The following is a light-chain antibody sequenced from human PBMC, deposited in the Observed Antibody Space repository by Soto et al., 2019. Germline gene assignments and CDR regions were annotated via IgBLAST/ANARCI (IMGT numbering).Light chain of an antibody. Sequence: QSALTQPASVSGSPGQSITISCTGTSSDVGGYNYVSWYQQHPGKAPKLMIYDVSNRPSGVSNRFSGSKSGNTASLTISGLQAKDEADYYCSSYTSSSPLYVFGTGTKVTVL. J-gene: IGLJ1*01. CDR2: DVS. V-gene: IGLV2-14*01. CDR1: SSDVGGYNY. CDR3: SSYTSSSPLYV.